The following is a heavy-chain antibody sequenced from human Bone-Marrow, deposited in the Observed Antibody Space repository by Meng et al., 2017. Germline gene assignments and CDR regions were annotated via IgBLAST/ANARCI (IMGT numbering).Heavy chain of an antibody. J-gene: IGHJ4*02. D-gene: IGHD4-17*01. CDR2: IYHSGST. CDR3: ARDRNDYGSHYFDY. CDR1: GGSISSGGYY. V-gene: IGHV4-31*03. Sequence: QVQLQESGPGLVKPSQTLSLTCTVSGGSISSGGYYWSWIRQHPGEGLEWIGYIYHSGSTYYNPSLKSRVTISVDTSKNQFSLKLSSVTAADTAVYYCARDRNDYGSHYFDYWGQGTLVTVSS.